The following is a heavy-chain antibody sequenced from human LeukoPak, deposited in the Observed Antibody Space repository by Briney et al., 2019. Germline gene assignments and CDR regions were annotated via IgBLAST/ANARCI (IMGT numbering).Heavy chain of an antibody. CDR2: IYYSGST. J-gene: IGHJ4*02. V-gene: IGHV4-59*08. CDR1: GGSISSYY. D-gene: IGHD3-16*02. CDR3: ARHLWGSYPDLDY. Sequence: SETLSLTCTVSGGSISSYYWSWIRQPPGKGLEWIGYIYYSGSTNYNPSLKSRVTISVDTSKNQFSLKLSSVTAADTAVYYCARHLWGSYPDLDYWGQGTLVTVSS.